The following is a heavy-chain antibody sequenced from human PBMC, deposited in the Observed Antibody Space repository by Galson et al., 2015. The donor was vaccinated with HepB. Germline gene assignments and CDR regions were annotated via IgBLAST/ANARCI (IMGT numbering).Heavy chain of an antibody. J-gene: IGHJ4*02. Sequence: SVKVSCKVSGYTFASFDINWVRQATGQGLEWMGWMNPGSGNTGYARKSQGRVTMTRDTSINTAYMELSSLTSEDTAVYYCARSLGYNTNWCDYWGQGVLVTVST. CDR2: MNPGSGNT. D-gene: IGHD1-14*01. CDR3: ARSLGYNTNWCDY. V-gene: IGHV1-8*01. CDR1: GYTFASFD.